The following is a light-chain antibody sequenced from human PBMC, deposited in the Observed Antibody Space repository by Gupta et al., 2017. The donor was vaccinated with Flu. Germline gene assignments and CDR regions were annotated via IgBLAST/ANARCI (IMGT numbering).Light chain of an antibody. CDR3: QLWDTSTSHLV. Sequence: ADNMVTRSVHWYRQKPGQAPVLVVFDDTDRPSGIPERFSGSNSDNTATLTIIGVEAGDEADYFCQLWDTSTSHLVFGGGTQLTVL. CDR1: NMVTRS. J-gene: IGLJ2*01. V-gene: IGLV3-21*02. CDR2: DDT.